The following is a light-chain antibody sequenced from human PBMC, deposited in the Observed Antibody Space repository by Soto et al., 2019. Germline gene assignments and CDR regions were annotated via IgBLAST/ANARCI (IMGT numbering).Light chain of an antibody. CDR3: GSYTSINTGV. CDR1: SSDVGGYNY. J-gene: IGLJ1*01. V-gene: IGLV2-14*01. CDR2: EVS. Sequence: QSVLTQPASVSGSPGQSITISCTGTSSDVGGYNYVSWYQQHPGKAPKVMIYEVSNRLSGVSNRFSGSKSGNTASLTISGLQAEDEADYYCGSYTSINTGVFGTGTKVTVL.